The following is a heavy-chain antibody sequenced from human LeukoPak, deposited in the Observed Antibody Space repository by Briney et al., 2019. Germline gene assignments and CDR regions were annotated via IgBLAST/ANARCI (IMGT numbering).Heavy chain of an antibody. V-gene: IGHV1-46*01. CDR2: ISPSGGST. J-gene: IGHJ4*02. Sequence: GASVKVSCTTAGYTFTSHYMHWVRQAPGQGLEWMGAISPSGGSTNYAQKFQGRVTMTRDTSTSTVYMEVSSLISDDTAVYYCAREIALAGKTFDYWGQGILVTVSS. CDR1: GYTFTSHY. D-gene: IGHD6-19*01. CDR3: AREIALAGKTFDY.